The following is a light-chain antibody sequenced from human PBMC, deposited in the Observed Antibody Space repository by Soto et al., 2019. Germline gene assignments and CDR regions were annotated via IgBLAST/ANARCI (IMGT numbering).Light chain of an antibody. CDR1: QSIGNS. J-gene: IGKJ4*01. V-gene: IGKV1-39*01. CDR3: QQSFSILPLT. Sequence: DIQMTQSPSSLSASVGDRVSISCRASQSIGNSLNWYQQKPGKAPKFLIYGASSLQSGVPSRFSGSGSGTDFTLTISSLQPEDFATYYSQQSFSILPLTFGGGTKIEIK. CDR2: GAS.